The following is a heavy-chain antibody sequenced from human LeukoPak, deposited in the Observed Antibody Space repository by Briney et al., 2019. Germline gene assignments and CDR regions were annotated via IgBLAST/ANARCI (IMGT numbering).Heavy chain of an antibody. CDR3: ARRCSSTSCSFDY. J-gene: IGHJ4*02. Sequence: SETLSLTCTVSGGSISSYYWSWIRQPPGKGLEWIGYIYTSGSTNYNPSLKSRVTISVDTSKNQFSLKLSSVTAPDTAVYYCARRCSSTSCSFDYWGQGTLVTVSS. CDR2: IYTSGST. V-gene: IGHV4-4*09. CDR1: GGSISSYY. D-gene: IGHD2-2*01.